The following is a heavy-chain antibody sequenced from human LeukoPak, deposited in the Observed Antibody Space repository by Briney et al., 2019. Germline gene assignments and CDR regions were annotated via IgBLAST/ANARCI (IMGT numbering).Heavy chain of an antibody. CDR2: IRYDGSNK. V-gene: IGHV3-30*02. CDR1: GFTFSTYW. CDR3: AKMGLGIAARGFAFDI. J-gene: IGHJ3*02. Sequence: GGSLRLSCAASGFTFSTYWMNWVRQAPGKGLEWVAFIRYDGSNKYYADSVKGRFTISRDNSKNTLYLQMNSLRAEDTAVYYCAKMGLGIAARGFAFDIWGQGTMVTVSS. D-gene: IGHD6-6*01.